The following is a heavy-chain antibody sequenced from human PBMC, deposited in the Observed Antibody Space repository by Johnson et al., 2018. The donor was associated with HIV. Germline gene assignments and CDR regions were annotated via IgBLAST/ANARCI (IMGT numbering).Heavy chain of an antibody. CDR3: AKSPGNENGGNSGGIDF. D-gene: IGHD4-23*01. J-gene: IGHJ3*01. V-gene: IGHV3-33*03. CDR2: IWYDGSNK. CDR1: GFTFSNYG. Sequence: VQVVESGGGVVQPGGSLRLSCVASGFTFSNYGMHWVRQAPGKGLEWVAVIWYDGSNKNYTESVKGRFSISRDNSKNTLYRQMNSLRAEDTATYYCAKSPGNENGGNSGGIDFWGQGTRVTVSS.